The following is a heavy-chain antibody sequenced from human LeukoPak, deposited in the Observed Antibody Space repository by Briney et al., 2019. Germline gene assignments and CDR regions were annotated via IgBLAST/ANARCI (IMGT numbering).Heavy chain of an antibody. CDR3: ARGLLGIDY. CDR2: IDTDVSIT. Sequence: GGSLRLSCAASGFALGMYWMHWVRQAPGKGLVWVSRIDTDVSITDYADSVKGRFTISRDNAKNTLYLQMNSLRAEDTAVYYCARGLLGIDYWGQGTLVTVSS. D-gene: IGHD2-8*02. CDR1: GFALGMYW. V-gene: IGHV3-74*01. J-gene: IGHJ4*02.